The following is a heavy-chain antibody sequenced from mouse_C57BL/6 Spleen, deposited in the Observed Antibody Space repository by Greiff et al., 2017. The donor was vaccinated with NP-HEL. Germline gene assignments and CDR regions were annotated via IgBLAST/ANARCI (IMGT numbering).Heavy chain of an antibody. CDR3: ARDLYYGNPYFDY. CDR1: GYSITSGYY. D-gene: IGHD1-1*01. J-gene: IGHJ2*01. CDR2: ISYDGSN. V-gene: IGHV3-6*01. Sequence: DVQLQESGPGLVKPSQSLSLTCSVTGYSITSGYYWNWIRQFPGNKLEWMGYISYDGSNNYNPSLKNRISITRDTSKNQFFLKLNSVTTEDTATYYCARDLYYGNPYFDYWGQGTTLTVSS.